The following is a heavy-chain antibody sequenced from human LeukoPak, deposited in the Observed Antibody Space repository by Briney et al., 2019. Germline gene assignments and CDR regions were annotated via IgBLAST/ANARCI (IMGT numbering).Heavy chain of an antibody. Sequence: GSLRLSCAASGFTFSSYEMNWVRQAPGKGLEWVSYISSSGRTIYYADSVKGRFTISRDNAKNSLYLQMNSLRAEDTAVYYCARDLSPVVRASPMGYWGQGTLVTVSS. J-gene: IGHJ4*02. CDR1: GFTFSSYE. V-gene: IGHV3-48*03. CDR2: ISSSGRTI. CDR3: ARDLSPVVRASPMGY. D-gene: IGHD3-10*01.